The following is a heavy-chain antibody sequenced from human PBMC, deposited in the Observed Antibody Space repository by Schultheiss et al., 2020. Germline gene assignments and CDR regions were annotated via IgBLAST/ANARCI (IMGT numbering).Heavy chain of an antibody. CDR1: GFTFSSYA. V-gene: IGHV3-23*01. J-gene: IGHJ4*02. CDR3: AKDKLGVTTTRTFDY. Sequence: GSLRLSCAASGFTFSSYAMSWVRQAPGKGLEWVSAISGSGGSTYYADSVKGRFTISRDNSKNTLYLLMNSLRAEDTAVYYCAKDKLGVTTTRTFDYWGQGTLVTVYS. CDR2: ISGSGGST. D-gene: IGHD4-11*01.